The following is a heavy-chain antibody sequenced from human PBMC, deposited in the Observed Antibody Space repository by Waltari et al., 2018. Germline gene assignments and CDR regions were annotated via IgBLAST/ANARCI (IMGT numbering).Heavy chain of an antibody. CDR2: ISSISSYI. J-gene: IGHJ4*02. Sequence: EVQLVESGGGLVKPGGSLRLSCAASGFTFSSYSMTWVRQAPGKGLEWVSSISSISSYIYYADSVKGRFTISRDNAKNSLYLQMNSLRAEDTAVYYCARDGYYDSSGFPCWGQGTLVTVSS. CDR3: ARDGYYDSSGFPC. D-gene: IGHD3-22*01. V-gene: IGHV3-21*01. CDR1: GFTFSSYS.